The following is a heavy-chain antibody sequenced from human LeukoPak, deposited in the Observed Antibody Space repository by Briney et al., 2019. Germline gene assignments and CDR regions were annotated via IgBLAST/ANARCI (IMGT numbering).Heavy chain of an antibody. V-gene: IGHV4-39*01. Sequence: SETLSLTCTVSGGSFSSSFYYWGWIRQPPGKGLEWIGSIYYSGSTYYNPSLKSRFTMSVDTSKNQFSLKLSSVTAADTAVYYCARSPSETYWSLDYWGQGTLVTVSS. D-gene: IGHD1-26*01. J-gene: IGHJ4*02. CDR3: ARSPSETYWSLDY. CDR2: IYYSGST. CDR1: GGSFSSSFYY.